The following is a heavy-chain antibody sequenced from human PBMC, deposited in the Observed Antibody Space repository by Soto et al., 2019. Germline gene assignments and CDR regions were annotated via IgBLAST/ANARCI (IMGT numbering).Heavy chain of an antibody. J-gene: IGHJ4*02. Sequence: GGALRLSCEASGFTFITHAMHWVRQAPGKGLEWVAVISYNGGNKYYADSVKDRFTISRDNSENTLYLQMNSLRAEDTAVYYCARLDGYPKPLDYWAQRTLVTGSS. D-gene: IGHD5-12*01. CDR3: ARLDGYPKPLDY. CDR1: GFTFITHA. V-gene: IGHV3-30-3*01. CDR2: ISYNGGNK.